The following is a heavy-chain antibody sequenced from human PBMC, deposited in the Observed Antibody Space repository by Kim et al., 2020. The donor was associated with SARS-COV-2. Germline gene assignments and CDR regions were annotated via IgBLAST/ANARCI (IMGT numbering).Heavy chain of an antibody. D-gene: IGHD6-19*01. CDR2: ISYDGSNK. CDR1: GFTFSSYA. J-gene: IGHJ6*01. CDR3: ARDREYSSGWYQTPYYG. Sequence: GGSLRLSCAASGFTFSSYAMHWVRQAPGKGLEWVAVISYDGSNKYYADSVKGRFTISRDNSKNTLYLQMNSLRAEDTAVYYCARDREYSSGWYQTPYYG. V-gene: IGHV3-30*04.